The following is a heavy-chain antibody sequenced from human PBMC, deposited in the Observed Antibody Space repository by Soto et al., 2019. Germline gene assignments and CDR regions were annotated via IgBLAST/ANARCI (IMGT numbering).Heavy chain of an antibody. D-gene: IGHD3-3*01. CDR2: IYYSGST. V-gene: IGHV4-39*01. CDR1: CGSISSSSYY. J-gene: IGHJ4*02. CDR3: ARHWTPNLDFWSGSPAAYFDY. Sequence: SETLSLTCIVSCGSISSSSYYWGWLRQPPGKGLEWIGSIYYSGSTYYNPSLKSRVTISVDTSKNQFSLKLSSVTAADTAVYYCARHWTPNLDFWSGSPAAYFDYWGQGTLVTVSS.